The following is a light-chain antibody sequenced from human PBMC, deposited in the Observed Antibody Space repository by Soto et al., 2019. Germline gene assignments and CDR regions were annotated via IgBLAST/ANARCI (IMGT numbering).Light chain of an antibody. CDR2: AAS. V-gene: IGKV1-39*01. CDR3: QQSYSTPWT. CDR1: QNIRNY. J-gene: IGKJ1*01. Sequence: DIQMTQSPSTLSASVGDRVAIACRASQNIRNYLNWYQQKPGKAPKVLIYAASSLQSGVPSRFSGSGSGTDFTLTISSLQPEDFATYYCQQSYSTPWTFGQGTKVDIK.